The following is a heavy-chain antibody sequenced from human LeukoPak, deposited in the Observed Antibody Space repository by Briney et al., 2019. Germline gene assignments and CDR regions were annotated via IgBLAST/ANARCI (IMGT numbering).Heavy chain of an antibody. Sequence: GGSLRLSCAASGFTFGNYAMSWVRQAPGKGLEWVSGISNGGDSTYYGDSVKGRFTMFRDNSKNSLYLQMNSLRAEDTAVYYCARDYTLDYWGQGTLVTVSS. CDR1: GFTFGNYA. D-gene: IGHD4-11*01. CDR2: ISNGGDST. V-gene: IGHV3-23*02. CDR3: ARDYTLDY. J-gene: IGHJ4*02.